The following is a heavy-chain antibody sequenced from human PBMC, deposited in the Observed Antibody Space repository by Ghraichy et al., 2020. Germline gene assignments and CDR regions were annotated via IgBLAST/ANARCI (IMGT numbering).Heavy chain of an antibody. CDR2: ISAGGFST. CDR3: ARLPSNYYYYMDV. D-gene: IGHD2-21*02. CDR1: GFTFSSYA. Sequence: GGSLRLSCAASGFTFSSYAISWVRQAPGMGLEWVSTISAGGFSTYYADSVKGRFTISRDNSKNTLYLQMNSLRAEDTAVYYCARLPSNYYYYMDVWGKGTTVTVSS. J-gene: IGHJ6*03. V-gene: IGHV3-23*01.